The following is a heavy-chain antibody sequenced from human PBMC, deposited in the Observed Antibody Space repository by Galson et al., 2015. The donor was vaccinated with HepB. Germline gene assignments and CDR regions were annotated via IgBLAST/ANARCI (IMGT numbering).Heavy chain of an antibody. Sequence: SVKVSCKASGYTFTSYGISWVRQAPGQGLEWMGWISAYNGNTNYAQKLQGRVTMTTDTSTSTAYMELRSLRSDDTAVYYCARVGGIVVDQYYYYYMDVWGKGTTVTVSS. D-gene: IGHD2-2*01. CDR3: ARVGGIVVDQYYYYYMDV. J-gene: IGHJ6*03. CDR2: ISAYNGNT. CDR1: GYTFTSYG. V-gene: IGHV1-18*01.